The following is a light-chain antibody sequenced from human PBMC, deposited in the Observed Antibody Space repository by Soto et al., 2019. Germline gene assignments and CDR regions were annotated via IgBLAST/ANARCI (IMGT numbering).Light chain of an antibody. CDR1: SSNIGSNY. CDR2: NNN. J-gene: IGLJ2*01. Sequence: QSVLTQPPSVSAAPGQKVTISCAGSSSNIGSNYVSWYQQIPGTAPKLLIYNNNERPSGIPDRFSGSKSDTSASLDITGLQTGAEADYYCGTRDRSLRAWVFGGGTKVTVL. CDR3: GTRDRSLRAWV. V-gene: IGLV1-51*01.